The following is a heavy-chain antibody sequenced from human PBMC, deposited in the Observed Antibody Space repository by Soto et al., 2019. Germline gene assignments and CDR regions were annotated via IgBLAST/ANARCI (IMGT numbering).Heavy chain of an antibody. CDR2: ISYDGSNK. V-gene: IGHV3-30*18. J-gene: IGHJ4*02. CDR3: AKDRTLVAIYYFDY. D-gene: IGHD5-12*01. CDR1: GFTFSSYG. Sequence: PXESLRLSCAASGFTFSSYGMHWVRQAPGKGLEWVAVISYDGSNKYYADSVKGRFTISRDNSKNTLYLQMNSLRAEDTAVYYCAKDRTLVAIYYFDYWGQGALVTVSS.